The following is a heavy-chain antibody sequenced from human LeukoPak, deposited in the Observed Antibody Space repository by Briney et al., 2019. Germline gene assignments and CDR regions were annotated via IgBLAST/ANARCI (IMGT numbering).Heavy chain of an antibody. D-gene: IGHD3-9*01. CDR3: AREVHTGYYLDY. CDR1: GFTFSSYG. V-gene: IGHV3-33*01. Sequence: GGSLRLSCAASGFTFSSYGMHWVRQAPGKGLEWVAVIWYDGSNKYYADSVKGRFTISRDNSENTLYLQMNSLRAEDTAVYYCAREVHTGYYLDYWGQGTPVTVSS. CDR2: IWYDGSNK. J-gene: IGHJ4*02.